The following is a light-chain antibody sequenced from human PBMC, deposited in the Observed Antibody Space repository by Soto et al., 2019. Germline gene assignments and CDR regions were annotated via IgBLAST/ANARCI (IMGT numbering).Light chain of an antibody. CDR3: SSYTSSSTLYVV. CDR2: EVS. J-gene: IGLJ2*01. V-gene: IGLV2-14*01. Sequence: QSALTQPASVSGSPGQSITISCTGTSGDVGGYNYVSWYQQHPGKAPKLMIYEVSNRPSGVSNRFSGSKSGNTASLTISGLQAEDEADYYCSSYTSSSTLYVVFGGGTSSPS. CDR1: SGDVGGYNY.